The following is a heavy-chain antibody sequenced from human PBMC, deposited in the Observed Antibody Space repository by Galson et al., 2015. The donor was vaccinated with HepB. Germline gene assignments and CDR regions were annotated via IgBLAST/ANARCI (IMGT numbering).Heavy chain of an antibody. CDR1: GGSINTYY. CDR2: IYYSGST. CDR3: ARQKGTKIPFDY. D-gene: IGHD2-8*01. Sequence: ETLSLTCTVSGGSINTYYWSWIRQPPGKGLEWIGYIYYSGSTNYNPSLKSRVTISLDTSKNQFSLNLRSVTAADTAVYYCARQKGTKIPFDYWGQGALVTVSS. J-gene: IGHJ4*02. V-gene: IGHV4-59*08.